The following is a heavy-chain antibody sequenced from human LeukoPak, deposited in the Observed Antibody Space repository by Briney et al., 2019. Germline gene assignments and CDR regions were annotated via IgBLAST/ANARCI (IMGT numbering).Heavy chain of an antibody. D-gene: IGHD3-3*01. CDR1: GYTFTSYY. CDR3: TREAESRYYDFWSGYYRA. Sequence: ASVKVSCKASGYTFTSYYMHWVRQAPGQGLEWMGIINPSGGSTSYAQKFQGRVTMTRDMSTSTVYMELSSLRSEDTAVYYCTREAESRYYDFWSGYYRAWGQGTLVTVSS. J-gene: IGHJ5*02. CDR2: INPSGGST. V-gene: IGHV1-46*01.